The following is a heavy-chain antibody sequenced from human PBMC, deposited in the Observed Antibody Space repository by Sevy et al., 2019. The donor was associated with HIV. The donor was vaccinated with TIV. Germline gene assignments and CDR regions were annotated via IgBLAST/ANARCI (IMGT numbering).Heavy chain of an antibody. Sequence: GGSLRLSCAASGFTFSSYSMNWVRQAPGKGLEWVSYISSSSSTIYYADSVKGRFTISRENAKNSLYLQMNSLRDEDTAGYYCARGGYDFWSGCVDVWGKGTTVTVSS. D-gene: IGHD3-3*01. CDR1: GFTFSSYS. V-gene: IGHV3-48*02. CDR3: ARGGYDFWSGCVDV. J-gene: IGHJ6*04. CDR2: ISSSSSTI.